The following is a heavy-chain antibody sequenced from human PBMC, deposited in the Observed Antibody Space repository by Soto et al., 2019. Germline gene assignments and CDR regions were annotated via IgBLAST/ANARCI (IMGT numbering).Heavy chain of an antibody. V-gene: IGHV4-34*01. J-gene: IGHJ4*02. D-gene: IGHD5-18*01. CDR1: GGSFSGYY. CDR3: ARALGYTYGHLPIDY. Sequence: SETLALTCAVCGGSFSGYYWSWIRQPPGKGLEWIGEINHSGSTNYNPSLKSRVTISVDTSKNQFSLKLNSVTAADTAVYYCARALGYTYGHLPIDYWGQGTLVTVSS. CDR2: INHSGST.